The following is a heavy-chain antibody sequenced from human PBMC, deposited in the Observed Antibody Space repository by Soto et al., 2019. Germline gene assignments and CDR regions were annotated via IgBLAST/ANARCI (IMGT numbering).Heavy chain of an antibody. J-gene: IGHJ6*02. CDR2: VYYSGGA. CDR1: GGSVSGYY. CDR3: TRDGDGRMTTNPYYYYGMDV. D-gene: IGHD2-21*02. Sequence: SETLSLTCTVSGGSVSGYYWSWIRQPPGKGLEWIGNVYYSGGAKYNPSVKRRVSISVDTSKNQFSLNLSSVTAADTAVYYCTRDGDGRMTTNPYYYYGMDVWGPGITVTVSS. V-gene: IGHV4-59*02.